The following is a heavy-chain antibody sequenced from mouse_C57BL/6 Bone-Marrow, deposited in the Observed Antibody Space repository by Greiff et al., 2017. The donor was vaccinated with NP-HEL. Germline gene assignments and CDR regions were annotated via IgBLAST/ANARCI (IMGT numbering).Heavy chain of an antibody. Sequence: VQLQQSGPELVKPGASVKIPCKASGYTFTDYNMDWVKQSHGKSLEWIGDINPNNGGTIYNQKFKGKATLTVDKSYSTAYMELRSLTSEDTAVYYCARDDGYPFAYWGQGTLVTVSA. J-gene: IGHJ3*01. D-gene: IGHD2-3*01. V-gene: IGHV1-18*01. CDR1: GYTFTDYN. CDR3: ARDDGYPFAY. CDR2: INPNNGGT.